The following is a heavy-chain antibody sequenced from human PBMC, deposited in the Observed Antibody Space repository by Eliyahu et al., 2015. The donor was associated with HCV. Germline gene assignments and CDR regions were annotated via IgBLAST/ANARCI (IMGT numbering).Heavy chain of an antibody. Sequence: QVQLVQSGAEVKKPGASVKVSCKASGYTFTSYAMHWVRQAPGQRLEWMGWINAGNGTTKYSQKFQGRVTITRDTSASTAYMELSSLRSEDTAVYYCASGIAAYYGMDVWGQGTTVTVSS. D-gene: IGHD6-6*01. J-gene: IGHJ6*02. V-gene: IGHV1-3*01. CDR3: ASGIAAYYGMDV. CDR2: INAGNGTT. CDR1: GYTFTSYA.